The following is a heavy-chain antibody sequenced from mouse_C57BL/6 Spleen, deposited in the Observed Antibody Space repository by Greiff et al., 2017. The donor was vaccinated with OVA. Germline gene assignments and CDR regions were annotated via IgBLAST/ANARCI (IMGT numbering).Heavy chain of an antibody. J-gene: IGHJ2*01. CDR1: GYTFTSYW. V-gene: IGHV1-50*01. CDR3: ARWGLSGYFDY. CDR2: IDPSDSYT. Sequence: QVQLKQPGAELVKPGASVKLSCKASGYTFTSYWMQWVNQRPGQGLEWIGEIDPSDSYTNYNQTFKGKATLTVDTSSSTAYMQLSSLTSEDSAVYYCARWGLSGYFDYWGQGTTLTVSS. D-gene: IGHD3-2*02.